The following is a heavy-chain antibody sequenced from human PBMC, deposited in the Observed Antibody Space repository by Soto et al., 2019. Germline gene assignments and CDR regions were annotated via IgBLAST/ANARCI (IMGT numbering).Heavy chain of an antibody. CDR3: ARDHLIMPAHDFFYGSDV. CDR2: IPQDGVDG. CDR1: GFTFSMYS. J-gene: IGHJ6*02. V-gene: IGHV3-7*03. Sequence: XESLSLSCEVSGFTFSMYSRSWVRQSPGKGLEWVAKIPQDGVDGHYADSVKGRFIISRDNGKNSLHLQLNNLRAEDTAVYYCARDHLIMPAHDFFYGSDVWGRGATVTVSS. D-gene: IGHD2-2*01.